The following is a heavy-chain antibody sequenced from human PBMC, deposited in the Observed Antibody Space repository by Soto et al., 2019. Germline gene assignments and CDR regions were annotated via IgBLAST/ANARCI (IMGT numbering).Heavy chain of an antibody. CDR3: AKDRSGIYLDY. CDR1: GFTFSSYG. Sequence: QVQLVESGGGVVQPGRSLRLSCAASGFTFSSYGMHWVRQAPGKGLEWVAVISYDGSNKYYADSVKGRFTISRDNSKNTLYLQMNSMRAEDTAVYYCAKDRSGIYLDYWGQGTLVTVSS. V-gene: IGHV3-30*18. J-gene: IGHJ4*02. CDR2: ISYDGSNK. D-gene: IGHD1-26*01.